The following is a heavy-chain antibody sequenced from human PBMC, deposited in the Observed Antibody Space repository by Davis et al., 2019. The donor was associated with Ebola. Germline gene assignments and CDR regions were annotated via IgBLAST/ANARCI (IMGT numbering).Heavy chain of an antibody. CDR3: VTGGMTTFGVVLHGFNY. Sequence: ASVQVSCKASGYTFTSYGISWVRQAPGQGLEWMGWISAYNGNTNYAQKLQGRVTMTEDTSTDTAYLELRSLTSDDTAVYYCVTGGMTTFGVVLHGFNYWGQGTLITVSA. V-gene: IGHV1-18*01. J-gene: IGHJ4*02. CDR2: ISAYNGNT. D-gene: IGHD3-16*01. CDR1: GYTFTSYG.